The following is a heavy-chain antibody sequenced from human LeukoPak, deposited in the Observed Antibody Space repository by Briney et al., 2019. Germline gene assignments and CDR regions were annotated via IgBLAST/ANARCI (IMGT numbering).Heavy chain of an antibody. J-gene: IGHJ6*02. CDR3: ARSKPGAESSGYSLFHYHYHAMDV. D-gene: IGHD3-22*01. V-gene: IGHV3-7*04. Sequence: GGSLRLSCAASGFTFSSYWMSWVRQAPGKGLEWVANIKQDGSEKYYVDSVKGRFTISRDNAKNSLSLQMTNLRVEDTAVYYCARSKPGAESSGYSLFHYHYHAMDVWGQGTTVIVSS. CDR2: IKQDGSEK. CDR1: GFTFSSYW.